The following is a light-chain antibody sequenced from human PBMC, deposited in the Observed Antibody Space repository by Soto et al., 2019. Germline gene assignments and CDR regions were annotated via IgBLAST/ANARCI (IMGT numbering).Light chain of an antibody. V-gene: IGLV2-23*01. J-gene: IGLJ2*01. CDR1: SSDVGSYNL. Sequence: QSALTQPASVSGSPGQSITISCTGTSSDVGSYNLVSWYQQHPGKAPKLMIYEGSKRPSGVSNRFSGSKSGNTASLTISGLQAEDEADYYCCSYACTHVVFGGGTKVTVL. CDR3: CSYACTHVV. CDR2: EGS.